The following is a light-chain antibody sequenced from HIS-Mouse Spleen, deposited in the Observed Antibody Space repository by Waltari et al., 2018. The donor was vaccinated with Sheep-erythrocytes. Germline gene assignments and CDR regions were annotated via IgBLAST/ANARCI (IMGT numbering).Light chain of an antibody. CDR2: GVS. Sequence: QSALTQPRSVSGSPGQSVTISCTGTSSDVGGSNYVSWYQQHPGKAPNLMIYGVSKRPSGVPDRFSGSKSGNTASLTISGLQAEDEADYYCCSYAGSYNHVFATGTKVTVL. V-gene: IGLV2-11*01. CDR1: SSDVGGSNY. CDR3: CSYAGSYNHV. J-gene: IGLJ1*01.